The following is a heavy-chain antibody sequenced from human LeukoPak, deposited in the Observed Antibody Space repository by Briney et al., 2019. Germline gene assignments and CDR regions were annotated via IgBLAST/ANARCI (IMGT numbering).Heavy chain of an antibody. CDR1: GYSISSGYY. CDR2: IYHSGST. Sequence: SETLSLTCAVSGYSISSGYYWGWIRQPPGKGLGWLGSIYHSGSTYYNPSLKSRVTISVDTSKNQFSLKLSSVTAAGTAVYYCASRRYCSSTSCRDGDYWGQGTLVTVSS. V-gene: IGHV4-38-2*01. CDR3: ASRRYCSSTSCRDGDY. D-gene: IGHD2-2*01. J-gene: IGHJ4*02.